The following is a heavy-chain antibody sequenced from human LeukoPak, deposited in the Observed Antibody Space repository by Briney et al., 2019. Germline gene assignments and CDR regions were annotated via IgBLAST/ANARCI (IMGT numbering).Heavy chain of an antibody. CDR2: INHSGST. Sequence: SETLSLTCAVYGGSFSGYYWSWIRQPPGKGLEWIGEINHSGSTNYNPSLKSRVTISVDTSKNQFSLKLSSVTAADTAVYYCARHVDGGSKVTTFDYWGQGTLVTVSS. J-gene: IGHJ4*02. CDR1: GGSFSGYY. CDR3: ARHVDGGSKVTTFDY. D-gene: IGHD2-21*02. V-gene: IGHV4-34*01.